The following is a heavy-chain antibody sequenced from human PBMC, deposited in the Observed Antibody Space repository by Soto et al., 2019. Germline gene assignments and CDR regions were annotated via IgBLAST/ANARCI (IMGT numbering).Heavy chain of an antibody. Sequence: GGSLRLSCAASGFTFSDYAMSWVRQAPGKGLEWVSAITGNYGWTYYGDSVKGRFTVSRDDSKSTLYLEMNSLGAEDTAVYYCAKEAAVAGTGYFDYWGQGTLVTVSS. CDR1: GFTFSDYA. V-gene: IGHV3-23*01. D-gene: IGHD6-19*01. J-gene: IGHJ4*02. CDR3: AKEAAVAGTGYFDY. CDR2: ITGNYGWT.